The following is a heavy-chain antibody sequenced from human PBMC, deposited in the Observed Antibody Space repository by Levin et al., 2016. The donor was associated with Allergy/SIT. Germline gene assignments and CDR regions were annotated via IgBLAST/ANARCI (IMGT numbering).Heavy chain of an antibody. CDR2: IDWDDDK. D-gene: IGHD2-2*01. V-gene: IGHV2-70*01. Sequence: WIRQPPGKALEWLALIDWDDDKYYSTSLKTRLTISKDTSKNQVVLTMTNMDPVDTATYYCARMPRWVVPAHYYYGMDVWGQGTTVTVSS. J-gene: IGHJ6*02. CDR3: ARMPRWVVPAHYYYGMDV.